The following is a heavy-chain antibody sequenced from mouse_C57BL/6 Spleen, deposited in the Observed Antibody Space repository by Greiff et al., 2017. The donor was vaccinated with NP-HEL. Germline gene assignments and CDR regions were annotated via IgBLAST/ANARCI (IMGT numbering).Heavy chain of an antibody. CDR2: IDPSDSYT. J-gene: IGHJ4*01. CDR3: ARSYYDGSSADYYAMDY. D-gene: IGHD1-1*01. CDR1: GYTFTSYW. V-gene: IGHV1-69*01. Sequence: QVQLQQPGAELVMPGASVKLSCKASGYTFTSYWMHWVKQRPGQGLEWIGEIDPSDSYTNYNQKFKGKSTLTVDKSSSTAYMQLSSLTSEDSAVYYCARSYYDGSSADYYAMDYWGQGTSVTVSS.